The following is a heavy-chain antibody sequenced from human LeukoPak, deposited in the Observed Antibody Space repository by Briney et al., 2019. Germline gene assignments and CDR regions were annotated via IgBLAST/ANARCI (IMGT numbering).Heavy chain of an antibody. J-gene: IGHJ4*02. D-gene: IGHD2-8*01. Sequence: PSETLSLTCTVSGGSISIYYWSWIRQPAGKGLEWIGRIYTSGSTNYTPSLKSRVTMSVDTSKNQFSLKLSSVTAADTAVYYCAREPLIVPRGVYFDYWGQGTLVTVSS. CDR1: GGSISIYY. CDR3: AREPLIVPRGVYFDY. V-gene: IGHV4-4*07. CDR2: IYTSGST.